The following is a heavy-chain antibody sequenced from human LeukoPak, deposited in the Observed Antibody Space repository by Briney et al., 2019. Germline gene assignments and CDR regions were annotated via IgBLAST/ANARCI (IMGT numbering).Heavy chain of an antibody. CDR3: ARDPYSSSWSYGMDV. D-gene: IGHD6-13*01. V-gene: IGHV3-30-3*01. CDR2: ISYDGSNK. CDR1: GFTFSSYA. Sequence: GTSLRLSCAASGFTFSSYAMHWVRQGPGKGLEWVAVISYDGSNKYCADSVKGRFTISRDNAQTSLYLQMSSLRAEDAAVYYCARDPYSSSWSYGMDVWGQGTTVTVSS. J-gene: IGHJ6*02.